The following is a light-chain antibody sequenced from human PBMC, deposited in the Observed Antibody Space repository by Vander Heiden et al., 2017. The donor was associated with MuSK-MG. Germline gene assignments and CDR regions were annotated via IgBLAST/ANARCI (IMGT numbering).Light chain of an antibody. V-gene: IGKV3-11*01. CDR1: QSVSSY. J-gene: IGKJ2*01. Sequence: EIVLTQSPATLSLSPGERATLSCRASQSVSSYLAWYQQKPGQAPRLLIYDASNRATGIPARFSGSGYGTDFTLTISSREPEDFAVYYCQQRSNWPPYTFGQGTKLXIK. CDR3: QQRSNWPPYT. CDR2: DAS.